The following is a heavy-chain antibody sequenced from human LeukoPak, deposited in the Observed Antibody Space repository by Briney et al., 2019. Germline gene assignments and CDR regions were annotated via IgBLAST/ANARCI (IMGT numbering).Heavy chain of an antibody. J-gene: IGHJ5*02. V-gene: IGHV4-4*09. Sequence: PSETLSLTCTVSGGSNSSYYWSWIRQPPGKGLEWIGYIYTSGSTNYNPSLKSRVTISVDTSKNQFSLKLSSVTAADTAVYYCARQAGRGNWFDPWGQGTLVTVSS. CDR3: ARQAGRGNWFDP. CDR2: IYTSGST. CDR1: GGSNSSYY.